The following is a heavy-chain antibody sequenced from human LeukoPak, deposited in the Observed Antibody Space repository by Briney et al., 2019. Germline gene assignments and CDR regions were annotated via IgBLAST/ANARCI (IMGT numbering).Heavy chain of an antibody. Sequence: TSETLSPTCTVSGGSISSSSHYWGWIRQPPGKGLEWIGSICYSGSTYYNPSLKSRVTISVDTSKNQFSPKLSSVTAADTAVYYCASRITIFERGPAAPFDPWGQGTLVTVSS. V-gene: IGHV4-39*01. D-gene: IGHD3-9*01. J-gene: IGHJ5*02. CDR1: GGSISSSSHY. CDR3: ASRITIFERGPAAPFDP. CDR2: ICYSGST.